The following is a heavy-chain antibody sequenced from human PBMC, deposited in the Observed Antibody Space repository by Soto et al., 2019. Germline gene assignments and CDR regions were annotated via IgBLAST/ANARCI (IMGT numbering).Heavy chain of an antibody. CDR1: GGSISSGDYY. D-gene: IGHD3-10*01. V-gene: IGHV4-30-4*01. CDR3: ARGGLWFGSPGGMDV. J-gene: IGHJ6*02. Sequence: SETLSLTCTVSGGSISSGDYYWSWIRQPPGKGLEWIGYIYYSGSTYYNPSLKSRVTISVDTSKNQFSLKLSSVTAADTAVYYCARGGLWFGSPGGMDVWGQGTTVTVSS. CDR2: IYYSGST.